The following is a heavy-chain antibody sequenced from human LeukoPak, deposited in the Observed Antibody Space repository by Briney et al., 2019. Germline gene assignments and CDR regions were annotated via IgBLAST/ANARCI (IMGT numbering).Heavy chain of an antibody. CDR2: INAGNGNT. CDR1: GYTFTSYA. V-gene: IGHV1-3*01. Sequence: ASVKVSCKASGYTFTSYAMHWVRQAPGQRLEWMGWINAGNGNTKYSQKFQGRVTITADESTSTAYMELSSLRSEDTAVYYCAREGDSSSSDYGMDVWGQGTTVTVSS. CDR3: AREGDSSSSDYGMDV. D-gene: IGHD6-6*01. J-gene: IGHJ6*02.